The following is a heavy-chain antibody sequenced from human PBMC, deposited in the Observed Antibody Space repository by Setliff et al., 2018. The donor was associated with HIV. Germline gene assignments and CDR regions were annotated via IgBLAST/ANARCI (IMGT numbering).Heavy chain of an antibody. V-gene: IGHV1-2*05. CDR1: GYTFSEYA. D-gene: IGHD6-13*01. CDR2: INPNSGGT. J-gene: IGHJ4*02. CDR3: ARASAAAGTGLDY. Sequence: ASVKVSCKASGYTFSEYAMHWVRQAPGQGLEWMGRINPNSGGTNYAQKFQGRVTMTRDTSISTAYMELSRLRSDDTVVYYCARASAAAGTGLDYWGQGTLVTVSS.